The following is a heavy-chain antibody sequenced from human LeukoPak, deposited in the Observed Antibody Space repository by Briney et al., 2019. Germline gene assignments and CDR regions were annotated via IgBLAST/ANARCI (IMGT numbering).Heavy chain of an antibody. J-gene: IGHJ2*01. CDR3: ARVGDHFHWYLDL. CDR2: LYSGSST. CDR1: GVTLSIHY. D-gene: IGHD3-3*02. V-gene: IGHV3-53*01. Sequence: GGSLRLFCAASGVTLSIHYMKWVRQAPGEGVEWVSILYSGSSTYYADSVEGRFTISRDSSKNTLSLQMNDLRAEDTAVYYCARVGDHFHWYLDLWGRGTLVTVSS.